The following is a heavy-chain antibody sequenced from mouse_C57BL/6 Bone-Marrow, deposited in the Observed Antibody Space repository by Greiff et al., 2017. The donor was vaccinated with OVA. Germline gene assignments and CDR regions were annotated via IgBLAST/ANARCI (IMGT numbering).Heavy chain of an antibody. CDR3: ARDYDYEVDY. V-gene: IGHV5-17*01. J-gene: IGHJ2*01. CDR2: ISSGSSTI. D-gene: IGHD2-4*01. CDR1: GFTFSDYG. Sequence: DVMLVESGGGLVKPGGSLKLSCAASGFTFSDYGMHWVRQAPEKGLEWVAYISSGSSTIYYADTVKGRFTISRDNAKNTLFLQMTSLRSEDTAMYYCARDYDYEVDYWGQGTTLTVSS.